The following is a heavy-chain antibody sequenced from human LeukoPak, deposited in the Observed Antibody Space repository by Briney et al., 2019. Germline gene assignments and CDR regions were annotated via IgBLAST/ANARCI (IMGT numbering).Heavy chain of an antibody. D-gene: IGHD3-3*01. CDR1: GGSISSYY. Sequence: SETLSLTCTVSGGSISSYYWSLIRQPPGKGLEWIGYMYYSGSTNYNPSLKSRVTISVDTSKNQFSLKLSSVTAADTAVYYCARGGEYDFWSGLNWFDPWGQGTLVTVSS. CDR3: ARGGEYDFWSGLNWFDP. V-gene: IGHV4-59*01. CDR2: MYYSGST. J-gene: IGHJ5*02.